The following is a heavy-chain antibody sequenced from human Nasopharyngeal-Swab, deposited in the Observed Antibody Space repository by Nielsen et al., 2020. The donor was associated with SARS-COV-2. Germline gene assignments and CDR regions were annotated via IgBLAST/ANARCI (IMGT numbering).Heavy chain of an antibody. Sequence: GESLKISCAASGFTFSRYWMSWVRQAPGKGLEWVANIKQDGSEKYYVDSVKGRFSISRDNAKNPLFLQMNSRRAEDTAVYYCARDLALYDILTGYTDAFDVWGQGTMVTVSS. CDR1: GFTFSRYW. D-gene: IGHD3-9*01. J-gene: IGHJ3*01. CDR2: IKQDGSEK. CDR3: ARDLALYDILTGYTDAFDV. V-gene: IGHV3-7*01.